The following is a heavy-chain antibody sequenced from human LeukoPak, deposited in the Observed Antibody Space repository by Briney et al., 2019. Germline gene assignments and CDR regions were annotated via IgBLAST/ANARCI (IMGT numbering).Heavy chain of an antibody. CDR2: ISGSGGST. D-gene: IGHD6-13*01. V-gene: IGHV3-23*01. CDR3: AKDPGIAAGRGYFFDY. Sequence: GGSLRLSCAASGFTFSSYAMSWVRQAPGKGLEWVSAISGSGGSTYYADSVKGRFTISRDNSKNTLYLQMNSLRADDTAVYYCAKDPGIAAGRGYFFDYWGRGTLVTVSS. CDR1: GFTFSSYA. J-gene: IGHJ4*02.